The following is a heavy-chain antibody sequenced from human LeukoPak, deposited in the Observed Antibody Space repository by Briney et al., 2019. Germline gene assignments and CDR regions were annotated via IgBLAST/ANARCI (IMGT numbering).Heavy chain of an antibody. CDR2: ISYDGSNK. D-gene: IGHD6-19*01. V-gene: IGHV3-30*18. CDR3: AKISRVAGTFDGMDV. J-gene: IGHJ6*02. Sequence: GGSLRPSCAASGFTFSSYGMHWVRQAPGKGLEWVAVISYDGSNKYYADSVKGRFTISRDNSKNTLYLQMNSLRAEDTAVYYCAKISRVAGTFDGMDVWGQGTTVTVSS. CDR1: GFTFSSYG.